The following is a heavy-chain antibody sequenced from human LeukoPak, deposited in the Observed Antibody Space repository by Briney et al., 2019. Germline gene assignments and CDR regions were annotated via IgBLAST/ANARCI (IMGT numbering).Heavy chain of an antibody. D-gene: IGHD3-3*01. CDR2: ISGSGGST. J-gene: IGHJ4*02. Sequence: PGGSLRLSCAASGFTFSSYAMSWVRQAPGKGLEWVSAISGSGGSTYYADSVKGRFTISRGNSKNTLYLQMNSLRAEDTAVYYCAKGGRTIFGVVIKYYFDYWGQGTLVTVSS. V-gene: IGHV3-23*01. CDR1: GFTFSSYA. CDR3: AKGGRTIFGVVIKYYFDY.